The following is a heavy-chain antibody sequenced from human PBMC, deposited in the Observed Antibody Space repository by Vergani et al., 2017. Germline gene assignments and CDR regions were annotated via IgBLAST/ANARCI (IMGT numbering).Heavy chain of an antibody. Sequence: QVQLHESGPGLVKPPGTLSLTCAVSGYSISSNNCWTCVRQPPGKGLEWIGEICHTEDTKYSPSLKSRVTVSVDESRNLFSLRLNSVTAADTAVYYCATIGYRRWGYYFDYWGQGILVTVSS. V-gene: IGHV4-4*03. CDR3: ATIGYRRWGYYFDY. J-gene: IGHJ4*02. CDR2: ICHTEDT. D-gene: IGHD2-2*02. CDR1: GYSISSNNC.